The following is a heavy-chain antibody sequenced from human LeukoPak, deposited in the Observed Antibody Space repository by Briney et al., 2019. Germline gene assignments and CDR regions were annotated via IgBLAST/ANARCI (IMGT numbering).Heavy chain of an antibody. CDR2: IIAYNGNT. CDR3: ARRVYVWGSYRYLDY. D-gene: IGHD3-16*02. CDR1: GYTFTSYG. Sequence: SEKVSCKASGYTFTSYGISWVRQAPGQGLELMGWIIAYNGNTNYAQKLQGRVTMTTDKTTSTAYMELRSLRSDDTAVYYCARRVYVWGSYRYLDYWGQGTLVTVSS. J-gene: IGHJ4*02. V-gene: IGHV1-18*01.